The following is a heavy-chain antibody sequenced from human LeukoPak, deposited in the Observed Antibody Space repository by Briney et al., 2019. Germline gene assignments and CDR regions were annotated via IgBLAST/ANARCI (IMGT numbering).Heavy chain of an antibody. CDR3: AKLPYPTAFTIFGVVILTYYFDY. J-gene: IGHJ4*02. V-gene: IGHV3-23*01. Sequence: GGSLRLSCAASGFTFSSYAMSWVRQAPGKGLEWVSAISGSGGSTYYADSAKGRFTISRDNSENTLYLQMNSLRAEDTAVYYCAKLPYPTAFTIFGVVILTYYFDYWGQGTLVTVSS. CDR2: ISGSGGST. D-gene: IGHD3-3*01. CDR1: GFTFSSYA.